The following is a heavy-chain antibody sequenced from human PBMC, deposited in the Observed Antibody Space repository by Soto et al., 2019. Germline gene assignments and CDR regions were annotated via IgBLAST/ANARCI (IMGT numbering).Heavy chain of an antibody. D-gene: IGHD3-16*02. CDR1: GFSFTINY. CDR2: INPHSGST. Sequence: ASVKVSCKASGFSFTINYFYWVRQAPGQGLEWMGWINPHSGSTKYAQKFQAGVSLTRDTSINTVYMEIQGLRSDDTAVYYCARGSFSTSRGGIDLWGQGTTDTVYS. CDR3: ARGSFSTSRGGIDL. J-gene: IGHJ6*02. V-gene: IGHV1-2*02.